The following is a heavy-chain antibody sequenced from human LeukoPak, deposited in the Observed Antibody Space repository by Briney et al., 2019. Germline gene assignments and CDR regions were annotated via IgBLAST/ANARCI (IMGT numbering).Heavy chain of an antibody. J-gene: IGHJ4*02. D-gene: IGHD2-8*01. CDR1: GYTFTSYG. Sequence: GASVKVSCKASGYTFTSYGISWVRQAPGQGLEWMGWIGAYNGNTNYAQKLQGRVTMTTDTSTSTAYMELRSLRSDDTAVYYCARAGGCTNGVCYTHFDYWGQGTLVTVSS. CDR3: ARAGGCTNGVCYTHFDY. V-gene: IGHV1-18*01. CDR2: IGAYNGNT.